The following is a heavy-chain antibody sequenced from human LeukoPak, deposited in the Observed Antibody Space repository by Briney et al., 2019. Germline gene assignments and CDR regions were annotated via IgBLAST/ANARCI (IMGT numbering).Heavy chain of an antibody. V-gene: IGHV1-18*01. CDR1: GYTFTSYG. J-gene: IGHJ6*02. CDR3: ARGGLEGIAAAGYYYYGMDV. CDR2: ISAYNSNT. Sequence: ASVKVSCKASGYTFTSYGISWVRQAPGQGLEWMGWISAYNSNTNYAQKLQGRVTMTTDTSTSTAYMELRSLRSDDTAVYYCARGGLEGIAAAGYYYYGMDVWGQGTTVTVSS. D-gene: IGHD6-13*01.